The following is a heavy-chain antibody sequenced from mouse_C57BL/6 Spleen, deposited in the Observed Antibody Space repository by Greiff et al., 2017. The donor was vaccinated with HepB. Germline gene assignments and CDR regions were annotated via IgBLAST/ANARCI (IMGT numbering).Heavy chain of an antibody. Sequence: EVHLVESGPGLVKPSQSLSLTCSVTGYSITSGYYWNWIRQFPGNKLEWMGYISYDGSNNYNPSLKNRISITRDTSKNQFFLKLNSVTTEDTATYYCARPLSGNYGVFAYWGQGTLVTVSA. V-gene: IGHV3-6*01. CDR3: ARPLSGNYGVFAY. J-gene: IGHJ3*01. D-gene: IGHD2-1*01. CDR2: ISYDGSN. CDR1: GYSITSGYY.